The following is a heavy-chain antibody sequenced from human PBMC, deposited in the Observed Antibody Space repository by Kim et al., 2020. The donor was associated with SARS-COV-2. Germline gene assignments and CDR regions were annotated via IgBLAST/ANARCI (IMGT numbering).Heavy chain of an antibody. J-gene: IGHJ4*02. Sequence: GGSLRLSCTASGFTFGDYAMSWVRQAPGKGLEWVGFIRSKAYGGTTEYAASVKGRFTISRDDSKSIAYLQMNSLKTEDTAVYYCTRVWVATIKWGYYFDYWGQGTLVTVSS. CDR1: GFTFGDYA. V-gene: IGHV3-49*04. CDR2: IRSKAYGGTT. D-gene: IGHD5-12*01. CDR3: TRVWVATIKWGYYFDY.